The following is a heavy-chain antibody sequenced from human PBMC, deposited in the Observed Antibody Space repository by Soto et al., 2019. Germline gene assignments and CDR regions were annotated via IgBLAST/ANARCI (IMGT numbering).Heavy chain of an antibody. V-gene: IGHV3-23*01. CDR2: ISGSGADT. CDR3: AKDRLASGSGVRFDL. J-gene: IGHJ5*02. Sequence: DVQLLESGGGLVQPGGSLRLSCAASGFTFSSYAMSWVGQAPGMGLEWVSAISGSGADTYYADSVKGRFTISRDNPKNTLYLQMNSLRDEDAALYYCAKDRLASGSGVRFDLWGQGTLVTVSS. D-gene: IGHD3-10*01. CDR1: GFTFSSYA.